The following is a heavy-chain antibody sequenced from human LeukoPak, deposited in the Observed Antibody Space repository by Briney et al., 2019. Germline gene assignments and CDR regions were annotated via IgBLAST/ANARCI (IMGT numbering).Heavy chain of an antibody. CDR1: GYTFTSYY. V-gene: IGHV1-46*01. J-gene: IGHJ4*02. Sequence: GASVKVSCKASGYTFTSYYMHWVRQAPGQGLEWMGIINPSGGSTSYAQKFQGRVTMTRDMSTSTVYMELSSLRSEDTAVYYCARDQSGGDFDYWGQGTLVTVSS. CDR3: ARDQSGGDFDY. CDR2: INPSGGST. D-gene: IGHD2-21*01.